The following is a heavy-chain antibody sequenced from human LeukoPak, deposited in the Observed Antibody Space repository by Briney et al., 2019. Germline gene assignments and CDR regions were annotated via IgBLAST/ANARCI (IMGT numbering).Heavy chain of an antibody. Sequence: KPSETLSLTCTVSGGSISSYYWSWIRQPPGKRLEWIGYIYYSGSTNYNPSLKSRVTISVDTSKNQFSLKLSSVTAADTAVYYCARDVTMVVMGAFDIWGQGTMVTISS. D-gene: IGHD4-23*01. J-gene: IGHJ3*02. CDR3: ARDVTMVVMGAFDI. CDR2: IYYSGST. V-gene: IGHV4-59*01. CDR1: GGSISSYY.